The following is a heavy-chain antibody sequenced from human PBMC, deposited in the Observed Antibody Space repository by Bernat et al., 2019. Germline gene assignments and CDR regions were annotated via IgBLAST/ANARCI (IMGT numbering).Heavy chain of an antibody. CDR3: AGGGGDHYYYGMDV. Sequence: EVHLVETGGGLIQPGGSLRLSCAASGFTVSNYMTWVRQGSGKGLEWVSVIYSAGSTYYADSRKGRFTISRDISKNTLYLQMNSLRAEDTAVYFCAGGGGDHYYYGMDVWGQGTTVTVSS. CDR2: IYSAGST. V-gene: IGHV3-53*02. CDR1: GFTVSNY. D-gene: IGHD3-16*01. J-gene: IGHJ6*02.